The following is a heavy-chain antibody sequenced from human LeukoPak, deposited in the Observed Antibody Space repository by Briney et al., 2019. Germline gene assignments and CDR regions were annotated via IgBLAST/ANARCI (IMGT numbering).Heavy chain of an antibody. CDR3: ARDPSGYFNY. Sequence: SETLSLTCTVSGGSVSSGSYYWSWIRQPPGKGLEWIGYIYDSGSTNYNPSLKSRVTISVDTSKDQFSLKLSSVTAADTAVYYCARDPSGYFNYWGQGTLVTVSS. V-gene: IGHV4-61*01. J-gene: IGHJ4*02. CDR1: GGSVSSGSYY. D-gene: IGHD3-22*01. CDR2: IYDSGST.